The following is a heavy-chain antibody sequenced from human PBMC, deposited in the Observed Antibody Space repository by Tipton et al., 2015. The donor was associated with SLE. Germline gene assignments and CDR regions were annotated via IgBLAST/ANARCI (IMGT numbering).Heavy chain of an antibody. CDR1: GSSITSSSHY. CDR2: IFYTGTT. Sequence: LRLSCSISGSSITSSSHYWAWISQPPGKGLEWIGSIFYTGTTYYNPSLKSRVTVSVETSKPHFSLKMGSVTAADTAMYYCARLSSGTGEFEHWGLGTLVVVSS. J-gene: IGHJ4*02. CDR3: ARLSSGTGEFEH. D-gene: IGHD7-27*01. V-gene: IGHV4-39*01.